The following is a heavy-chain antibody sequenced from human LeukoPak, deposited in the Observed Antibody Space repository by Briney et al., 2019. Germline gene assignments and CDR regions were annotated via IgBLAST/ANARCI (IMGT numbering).Heavy chain of an antibody. D-gene: IGHD2-15*01. Sequence: SETLSLTCTVSGGSISSYYWSWIRQPPGKGLEWIGYIYYSGSTNYNPSLKGRVTISVDTSKNQFSLKLSSVTAADTAVYYCARDYCSGGSCYVDYWGQGTLVTVSS. CDR2: IYYSGST. J-gene: IGHJ4*02. CDR1: GGSISSYY. CDR3: ARDYCSGGSCYVDY. V-gene: IGHV4-59*01.